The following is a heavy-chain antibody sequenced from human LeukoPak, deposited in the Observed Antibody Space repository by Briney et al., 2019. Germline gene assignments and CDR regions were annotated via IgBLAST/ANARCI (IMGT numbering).Heavy chain of an antibody. D-gene: IGHD3-22*01. CDR2: IYSGGST. CDR1: GFTVSSNY. V-gene: IGHV3-53*01. J-gene: IGHJ4*02. Sequence: QPGGSLRLSCAASGFTVSSNYMSWVRQAPGKRLEWVSVIYSGGSTYYADSVKGRFTISRDNSKNTLCLQMNSLRAEDTAVYYCARTPSLGYTSSGGDYWGQGTLVTVSS. CDR3: ARTPSLGYTSSGGDY.